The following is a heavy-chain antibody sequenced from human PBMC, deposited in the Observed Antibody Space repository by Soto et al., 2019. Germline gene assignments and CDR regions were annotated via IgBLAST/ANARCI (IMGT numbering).Heavy chain of an antibody. D-gene: IGHD5-12*01. CDR3: AREGHSGYDYVGYYYGMDV. Sequence: SETLSLTCTVSGGSISSSSYYWGWIRQPPGKGLEWIGSIYYSGSTYYNPPLKSRVTISVDTSKNQFSLKLSSVTAADTAVYYCAREGHSGYDYVGYYYGMDVWGQGTTVTVSS. CDR1: GGSISSSSYY. V-gene: IGHV4-39*02. J-gene: IGHJ6*02. CDR2: IYYSGST.